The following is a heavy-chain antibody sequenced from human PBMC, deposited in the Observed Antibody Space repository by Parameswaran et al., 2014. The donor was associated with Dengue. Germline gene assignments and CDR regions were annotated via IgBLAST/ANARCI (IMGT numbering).Heavy chain of an antibody. D-gene: IGHD6-19*01. CDR3: AKLEPIAVAGNFQH. V-gene: IGHV4-34*01. J-gene: IGHJ1*01. CDR2: INHSGST. Sequence: PGKGLEWIGEINHSGSTNYNPSLKSRVTISVDTSKNQFSLKLSSVTAADTAVYYCAKLEPIAVAGNFQHWGQGTLVTVSS.